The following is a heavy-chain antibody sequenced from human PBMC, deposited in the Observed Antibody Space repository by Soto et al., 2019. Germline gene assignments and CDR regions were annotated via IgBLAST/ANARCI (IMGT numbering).Heavy chain of an antibody. CDR1: GFSLTTSGVG. CDR3: AHLHTTGTTSHFDF. Sequence: QITLKESGPTLLKPTQTLTLTCTFSGFSLTTSGVGVGWIRQPPGKALEWLALIYWDDDKRYSPSLKSSLTITKDTSKHQVVLTMTNMDPVDTATYYCAHLHTTGTTSHFDFWGQGTLVTVSS. V-gene: IGHV2-5*02. J-gene: IGHJ4*02. D-gene: IGHD1-1*01. CDR2: IYWDDDK.